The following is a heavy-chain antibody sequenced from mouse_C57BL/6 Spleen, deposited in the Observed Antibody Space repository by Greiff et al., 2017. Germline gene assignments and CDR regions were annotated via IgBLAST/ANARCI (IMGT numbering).Heavy chain of an antibody. J-gene: IGHJ2*01. CDR2: FYPGSGSI. Sequence: QVQLKESGAELVKPGASVKLSCKASGYTFTEYTIHWVKQRPGQGLEWIGWFYPGSGSIKYNEKFKDKATLTADKSSSTVYIELRRLISEDSAVYFCASHGRGSYDYDVYFEYWGQGTTLTVAT. CDR1: GYTFTEYT. CDR3: ASHGRGSYDYDVYFEY. D-gene: IGHD2-4*01. V-gene: IGHV1-62-2*01.